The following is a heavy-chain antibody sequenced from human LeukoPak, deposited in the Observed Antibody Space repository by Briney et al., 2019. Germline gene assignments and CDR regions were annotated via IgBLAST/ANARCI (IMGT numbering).Heavy chain of an antibody. CDR2: IYYSGST. V-gene: IGHV4-59*01. Sequence: PSETLSLICTVSGGSISSYYWSWIRQPPGKGLEWIGYIYYSGSTNYNPSLKSRVTISVDTSKNQFSLKLSSVTAADTAVYYCARVDVWFDPWGQGTLVTVSS. CDR1: GGSISSYY. CDR3: ARVDVWFDP. J-gene: IGHJ5*02.